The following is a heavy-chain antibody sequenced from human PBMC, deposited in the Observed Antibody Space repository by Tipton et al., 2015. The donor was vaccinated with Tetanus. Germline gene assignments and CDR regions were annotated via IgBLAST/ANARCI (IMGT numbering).Heavy chain of an antibody. CDR2: ISPTGGTT. CDR3: ARGASCGGDCYYFDF. Sequence: QLVQSGAEVKKSGASVKVSCKASGYSFRRYEMHWLRQAPGQGLEWLGVISPTGGTTGYSPKIQDRITMTRDTSTSTVYMDLRSLRSQDTAVYYCARGASCGGDCYYFDFWGQGTLVTVSS. CDR1: GYSFRRYE. J-gene: IGHJ4*02. D-gene: IGHD2-21*02. V-gene: IGHV1-46*01.